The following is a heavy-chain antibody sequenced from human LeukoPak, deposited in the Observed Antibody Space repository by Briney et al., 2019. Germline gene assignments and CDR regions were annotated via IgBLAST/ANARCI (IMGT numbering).Heavy chain of an antibody. J-gene: IGHJ6*02. D-gene: IGHD2-15*01. CDR3: ASPYCSGGSCPDYYYYGMDV. V-gene: IGHV4-61*01. CDR1: GGSVSSGSYY. Sequence: SETLSLTCTVSGGSVSSGSYYWSWIRQPPGKGLEWIGYIYYSGSTNYNPSLKSRVTISVDTSKNQFSLKLSSVTAADTAVYYCASPYCSGGSCPDYYYYGMDVWGQGTTVTVSS. CDR2: IYYSGST.